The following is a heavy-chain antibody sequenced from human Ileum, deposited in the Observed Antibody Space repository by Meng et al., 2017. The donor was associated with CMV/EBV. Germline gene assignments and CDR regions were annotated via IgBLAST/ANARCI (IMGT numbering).Heavy chain of an antibody. Sequence: QVQLQQSGPGLVKPSQDLSLTCAIAGDSVSSNIAAWSWIRQSPSRGLEWLGRTYYRSKWYDDYAISVKSRVTITPDTSKNQFSLHLNSVSPEDTAIYFCAREMGAHDYWGQGTLVTVSS. D-gene: IGHD4/OR15-4a*01. CDR1: GDSVSSNIAA. J-gene: IGHJ4*02. CDR2: TYYRSKWYD. CDR3: AREMGAHDY. V-gene: IGHV6-1*01.